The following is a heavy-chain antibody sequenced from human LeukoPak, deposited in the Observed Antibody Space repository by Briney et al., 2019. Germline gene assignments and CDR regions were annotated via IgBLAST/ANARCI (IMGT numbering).Heavy chain of an antibody. CDR2: IKRDGSVK. CDR1: GFTFSSYW. D-gene: IGHD1-26*01. CDR3: AKTSRELLQLFDY. Sequence: PGGSLRLSCAASGFTFSSYWMSWVRQAPGKGLEWVASIKRDGSVKKYVDSVQGRFTVSRDNTKNSLYLQMNSLRAEDTAVYYCAKTSRELLQLFDYWGQGTLVTVSS. V-gene: IGHV3-7*03. J-gene: IGHJ4*02.